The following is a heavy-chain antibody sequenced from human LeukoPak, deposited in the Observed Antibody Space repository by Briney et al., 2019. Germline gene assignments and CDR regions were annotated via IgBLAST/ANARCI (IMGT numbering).Heavy chain of an antibody. CDR1: GFTFSNAW. V-gene: IGHV3-15*01. D-gene: IGHD2-21*01. CDR3: TEAYCGGDCY. Sequence: PGGSLRLSCAASGFTFSNAWMSWVRQAPGKGLEWVGGIKSKTDGGTTDYAAPVKGRFTISRDDSKNTLYLQMNSLKTEDTAVYYCTEAYCGGDCYWGQGTLVTVSS. J-gene: IGHJ4*02. CDR2: IKSKTDGGTT.